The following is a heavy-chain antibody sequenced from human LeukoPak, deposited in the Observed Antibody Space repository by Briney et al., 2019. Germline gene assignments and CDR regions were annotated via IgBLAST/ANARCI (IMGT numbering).Heavy chain of an antibody. Sequence: GGSLRLSCAASGFAFSVDNMKWVRQAPGGGREWVSFFGCSVNYIKYADTVKSRFTISRDNAKNSLYLQINSLRAEDTAMYFCARDRAIDIRAYDIWGQGTMVTVSS. CDR3: ARDRAIDIRAYDI. J-gene: IGHJ3*02. V-gene: IGHV3-21*01. CDR2: FGCSVNYI. CDR1: GFAFSVDN. D-gene: IGHD5-12*01.